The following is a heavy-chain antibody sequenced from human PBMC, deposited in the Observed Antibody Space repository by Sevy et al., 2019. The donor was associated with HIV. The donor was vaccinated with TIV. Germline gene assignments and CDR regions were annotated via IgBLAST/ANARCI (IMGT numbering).Heavy chain of an antibody. V-gene: IGHV1-2*02. CDR3: VRDKGVIVVSTAISRGFDP. CDR1: GYTFTGYY. D-gene: IGHD2-2*01. Sequence: ASVKVSCKASGYTFTGYYIHWVRQAPGQGLEWMGWVNPNSGSTNYAQKFQGRVTMTRDTSISTAYMEMSRLTSDDTAVYFCVRDKGVIVVSTAISRGFDPWGQGTLVTVSS. CDR2: VNPNSGST. J-gene: IGHJ5*02.